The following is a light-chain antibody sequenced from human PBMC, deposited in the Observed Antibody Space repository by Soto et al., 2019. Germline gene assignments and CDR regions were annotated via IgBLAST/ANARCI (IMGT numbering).Light chain of an antibody. CDR1: QSVSSSSY. J-gene: IGKJ2*01. V-gene: IGKV3-20*01. CDR2: GAS. CDR3: RQYGSSPSYT. Sequence: EIVLTQSPGTLSLSPGERATLSCRASQSVSSSSYVAWYQQKPGQAPRLLIYGASSRATGIPDRFSGSGSATDFTLTISRREPEDFAVYYCRQYGSSPSYTFGQGTKLEI.